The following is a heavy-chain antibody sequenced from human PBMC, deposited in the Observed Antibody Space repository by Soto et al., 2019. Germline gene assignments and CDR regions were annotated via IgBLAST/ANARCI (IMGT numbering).Heavy chain of an antibody. D-gene: IGHD4-17*01. J-gene: IGHJ5*02. Sequence: ASFKVSCKASGYTFTSYYMHWVRQAPGQGLEWMGIINPSGGSTSYAQKFQGRVTMTRDTSTSTVYMELSSLRSEDTAVYYCARDPYAVTAYNWFDPWGQGTLVTVSS. CDR3: ARDPYAVTAYNWFDP. CDR1: GYTFTSYY. V-gene: IGHV1-46*01. CDR2: INPSGGST.